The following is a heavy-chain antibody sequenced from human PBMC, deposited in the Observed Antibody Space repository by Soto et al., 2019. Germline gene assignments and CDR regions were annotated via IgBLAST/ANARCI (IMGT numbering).Heavy chain of an antibody. CDR3: ARRERAAGTDWWFDP. CDR1: GGSISSSSFH. V-gene: IGHV4-39*01. D-gene: IGHD6-13*01. CDR2: IYYSGST. J-gene: IGHJ5*02. Sequence: QLQLQESGPGLVKPSETLSLTCTVSGGSISSSSFHWGWIRQPPGKGLEWIGSIYYSGSTYYSPSLKSRVTISVDTSKTQCSLKLSSVTAADADVYYCARRERAAGTDWWFDPWGQGTLVTVSS.